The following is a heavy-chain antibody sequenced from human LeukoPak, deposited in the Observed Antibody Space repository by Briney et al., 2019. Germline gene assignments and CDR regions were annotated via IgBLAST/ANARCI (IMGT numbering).Heavy chain of an antibody. V-gene: IGHV3-11*01. CDR3: ARENARPSLRILEE. CDR1: GFDFSDYY. CDR2: ISITGSTI. D-gene: IGHD3-3*01. J-gene: IGHJ4*02. Sequence: PGGSLRLSCEASGFDFSDYYMSWIRQAPGKGLEWIAYISITGSTINHADSVKGRFTVSRDNSKNSVFLQMDSLRVNDTAVYYCARENARPSLRILEEWAPGTLVTVSS.